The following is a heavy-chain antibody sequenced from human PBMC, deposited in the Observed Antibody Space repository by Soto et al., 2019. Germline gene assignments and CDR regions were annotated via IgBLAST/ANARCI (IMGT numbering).Heavy chain of an antibody. CDR1: GYAFTSYS. CDR3: ASSFGYYDSSGYGPNWFDP. CDR2: INAGNGNT. D-gene: IGHD3-22*01. J-gene: IGHJ5*02. V-gene: IGHV1-3*01. Sequence: KASGYAFTSYSMHWVRHAPGKRLEWMGWINAGNGNTKYSQKFQGRVTITRDTSASTAYMELSSLRSEDTAVYYCASSFGYYDSSGYGPNWFDPWGQGTLVTVSS.